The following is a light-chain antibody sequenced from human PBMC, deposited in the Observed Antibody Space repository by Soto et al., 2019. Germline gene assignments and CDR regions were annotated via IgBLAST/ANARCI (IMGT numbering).Light chain of an antibody. V-gene: IGLV8-61*01. Sequence: QAVVTQEPSFSVSPGGTVTLSCGLNSGSVSTTYYPSWYQQTPGQAPRTLIYNTNTRSSGVPDRFSGSILENKAALTIAGAQADDESEYYGGVYMGGALVTFAGGTK. CDR3: GVYMGGALVT. J-gene: IGLJ2*01. CDR1: SGSVSTTYY. CDR2: NTN.